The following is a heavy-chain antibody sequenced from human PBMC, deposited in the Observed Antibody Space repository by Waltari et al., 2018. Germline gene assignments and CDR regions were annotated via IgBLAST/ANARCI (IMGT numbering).Heavy chain of an antibody. CDR2: INRVGSST. CDR3: ATCYYYDSSGNYYVSDY. J-gene: IGHJ4*02. V-gene: IGHV3-74*01. D-gene: IGHD3-22*01. Sequence: EVQLVESGGDLVHPGGYLQLSCAPSGITFGRYWMHWVRQAPGTGLVWVKRINRVGSSTSYADSVKGRFTISRDNAKNTLYLKKNSLRAEDTAVYYCATCYYYDSSGNYYVSDYWGQGTLVTVSS. CDR1: GITFGRYW.